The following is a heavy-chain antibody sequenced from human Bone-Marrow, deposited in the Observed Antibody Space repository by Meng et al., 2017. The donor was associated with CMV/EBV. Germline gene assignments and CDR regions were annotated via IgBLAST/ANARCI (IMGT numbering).Heavy chain of an antibody. Sequence: ASVKVSCKASRYTFTAYYMHWVRQAPGQGLEWMGWINPDSGGTNYAQKFQGRVTMTRDTSITTAYMELSRLRSDDTAVYYCARDILTGYYTDYWGQGTLVTFSS. V-gene: IGHV1-2*02. D-gene: IGHD3-9*01. CDR2: INPDSGGT. J-gene: IGHJ4*02. CDR3: ARDILTGYYTDY. CDR1: RYTFTAYY.